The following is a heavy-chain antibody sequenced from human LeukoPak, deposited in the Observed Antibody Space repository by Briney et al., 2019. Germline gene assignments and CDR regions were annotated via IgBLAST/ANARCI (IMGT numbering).Heavy chain of an antibody. CDR1: GGSISSSSYY. CDR3: ARGHTANTGYYYYYMDV. D-gene: IGHD5-18*01. Sequence: SETLSLTCTVSGGSISSSSYYWGWIRQPPGKGLEWIGSIYYSGSTYYNPSLKSRVTISVDTSKNQFSLKLSSVTAADTAVYCCARGHTANTGYYYYYMDVWGKGTTVTVSS. CDR2: IYYSGST. V-gene: IGHV4-39*07. J-gene: IGHJ6*03.